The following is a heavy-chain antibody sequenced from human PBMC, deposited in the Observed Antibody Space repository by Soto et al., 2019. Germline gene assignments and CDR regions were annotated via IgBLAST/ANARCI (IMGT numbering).Heavy chain of an antibody. CDR3: ARDRLRGYGAFDI. D-gene: IGHD5-12*01. CDR1: GGSFSGYY. Sequence: SETLSLTCAVYGGSFSGYYWSWIRQPPGKGLEWIGEINHSGSTNYNPSLNSRVTISADTSKNQFSLRLSYVTAADTAVYYCARDRLRGYGAFDIWGQGTMVTVSS. J-gene: IGHJ3*02. CDR2: INHSGST. V-gene: IGHV4-34*01.